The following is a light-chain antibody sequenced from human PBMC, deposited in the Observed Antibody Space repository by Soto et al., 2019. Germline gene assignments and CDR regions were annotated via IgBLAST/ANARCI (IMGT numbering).Light chain of an antibody. CDR1: QTINYW. CDR3: QQYDTFWT. CDR2: DVS. J-gene: IGKJ1*01. Sequence: DIQMTQSPSSLSASVGDRVTITCRASQTINYWLAWYQQKPGKAPKLLIYDVSTLGSGVPSRFSGSGSGTDFTLTISGLQPDDSATYYCQQYDTFWTFGQGTMVDI. V-gene: IGKV1-5*01.